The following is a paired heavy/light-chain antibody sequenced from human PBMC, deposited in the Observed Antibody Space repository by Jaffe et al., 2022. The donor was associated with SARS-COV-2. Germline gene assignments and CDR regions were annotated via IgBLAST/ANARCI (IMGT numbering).Light chain of an antibody. CDR1: QSISSW. CDR2: KAS. V-gene: IGKV1-5*03. Sequence: DIQMTQSPSTLPASVGDRVTITCRASQSISSWLAWYQQKPGTAPKVLVHKASSLESGVPSRFSGSGSGTEFTLTISSLQPDDFATYYCQQYQSSPLTFGGGTKVEIK. CDR3: QQYQSSPLT. J-gene: IGKJ4*01.
Heavy chain of an antibody. J-gene: IGHJ5*01. V-gene: IGHV2-5*01. D-gene: IGHD7-27*01. CDR2: IYWNDDR. CDR3: VHRRINWGVGS. Sequence: QITLKESGPTLVRPTQTLTLTCTFSGVSLTTSGEGVGWVRQPPGKALEWLGIIYWNDDRVYSPSLKSRLTITKDTSKNQVVLTMANMDPVDTATYYCVHRRINWGVGSWGRGALVTVSS. CDR1: GVSLTTSGEG.